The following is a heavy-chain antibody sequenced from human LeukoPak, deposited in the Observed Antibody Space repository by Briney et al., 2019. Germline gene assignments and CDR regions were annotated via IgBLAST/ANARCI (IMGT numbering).Heavy chain of an antibody. CDR2: IYYSGNT. Sequence: SETLSLTCTVSGGSISSYYWSWIRQPPGKGLEWIGYIYYSGNTNYNPSLKSRVTISVDTSKNQFSLKLSSVTAADTAVYYCARGARRGYKMFYFDYWGQGTLVTVSS. D-gene: IGHD5-24*01. CDR3: ARGARRGYKMFYFDY. J-gene: IGHJ4*02. V-gene: IGHV4-59*01. CDR1: GGSISSYY.